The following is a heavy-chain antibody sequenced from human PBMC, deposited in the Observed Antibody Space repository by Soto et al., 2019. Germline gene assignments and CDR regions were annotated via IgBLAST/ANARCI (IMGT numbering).Heavy chain of an antibody. J-gene: IGHJ6*02. CDR2: IIPIFGTA. CDR3: AREGGGNYRGYYYCYYGMDV. CDR1: GGTFSSYA. Sequence: QVQLVQSGAEVKKPGSSVKVSCKASGGTFSSYAISWVRQAPGQGLEWMGGIIPIFGTANYAQKFQGRVTITADESTSTAYMELSSLRSEDTAVYYCAREGGGNYRGYYYCYYGMDVWGQGTTVTVSS. D-gene: IGHD4-4*01. V-gene: IGHV1-69*01.